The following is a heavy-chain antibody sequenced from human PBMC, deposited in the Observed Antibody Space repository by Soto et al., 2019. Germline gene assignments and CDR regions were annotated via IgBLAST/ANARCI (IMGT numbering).Heavy chain of an antibody. CDR2: ISAYNGNT. D-gene: IGHD3-10*01. J-gene: IGHJ4*02. V-gene: IGHV1-18*04. CDR3: ERDLWVTMVRGVNEDYFDY. CDR1: GYTFTSYG. Sequence: QVQLVQSGAEVKKPGASVKVSFKASGYTFTSYGISWVRQAPGQGLEWMGWISAYNGNTNYAQKLQGRVTMTTDTSTSTAYMELRSLRSDDTAVYYCERDLWVTMVRGVNEDYFDYWGQGTLVTVSS.